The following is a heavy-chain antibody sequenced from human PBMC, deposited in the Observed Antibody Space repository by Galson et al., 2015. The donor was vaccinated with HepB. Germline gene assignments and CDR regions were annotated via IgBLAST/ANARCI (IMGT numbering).Heavy chain of an antibody. Sequence: ETLSLTCTVSGGSISTSTYYWGWIRQPPGKGPEWIGSIFNTGTTNYNPSLKSRVTMSVDASKNQFSVKLTSVTAADTAVYYCAREFSGGGCYSFWGQGTRVTVSS. D-gene: IGHD2-15*01. CDR1: GGSISTSTYY. CDR2: IFNTGTT. V-gene: IGHV4-39*07. CDR3: AREFSGGGCYSF. J-gene: IGHJ4*02.